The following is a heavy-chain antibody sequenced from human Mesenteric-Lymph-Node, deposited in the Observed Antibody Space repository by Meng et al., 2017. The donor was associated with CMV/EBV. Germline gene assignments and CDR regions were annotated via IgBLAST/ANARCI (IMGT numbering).Heavy chain of an antibody. CDR2: ISHSGTP. Sequence: SETLSLTCAVYGGSFSAYYWSWIRQSPGKGLEWIGEISHSGTPNYNPSLKSRVTIPVDTSKNHFSLKLTSVTAADTAVYYCAREASYSNCFDSWGQGTLVTVSS. CDR1: GGSFSAYY. V-gene: IGHV4-34*01. J-gene: IGHJ4*02. D-gene: IGHD4-11*01. CDR3: AREASYSNCFDS.